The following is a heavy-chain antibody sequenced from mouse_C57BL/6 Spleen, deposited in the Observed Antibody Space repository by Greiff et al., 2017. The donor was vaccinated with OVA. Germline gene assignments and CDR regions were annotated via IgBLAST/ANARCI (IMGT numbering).Heavy chain of an antibody. D-gene: IGHD1-1*01. J-gene: IGHJ1*03. CDR1: GYTFTSYG. CDR3: APVTTVVANFDV. V-gene: IGHV1-81*01. Sequence: QVHVKQSGAELARPGASVKLSCKASGYTFTSYGISWVKQRTGQGLEWIGEIYPRSGNTYYNEKFKGKATLTADKSSSTAYMELRSLTSEDSAVYFCAPVTTVVANFDVWGTGTTVTVSS. CDR2: IYPRSGNT.